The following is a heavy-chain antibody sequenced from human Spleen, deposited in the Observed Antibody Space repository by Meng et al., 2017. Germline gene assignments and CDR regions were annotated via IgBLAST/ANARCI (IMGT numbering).Heavy chain of an antibody. V-gene: IGHV1-8*01. D-gene: IGHD3-3*01. CDR2: MNPNSGNT. J-gene: IGHJ6*02. CDR3: GRSVYDFWSGYYPYYYYGIDV. Sequence: SVKVSCKASGYTFTSYDINWVRQATGQGLEWMGWMNPNSGNTGYAQKFQGRVTMTRKISISTAYMELSSLRAEDTAVYYCGRSVYDFWSGYYPYYYYGIDVWGQGTTVTVSS. CDR1: GYTFTSYD.